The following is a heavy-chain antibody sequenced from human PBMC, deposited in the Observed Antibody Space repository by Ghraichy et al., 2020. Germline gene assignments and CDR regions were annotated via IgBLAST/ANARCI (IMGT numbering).Heavy chain of an antibody. Sequence: SETLSLTCTVSGGSISSSNYYWGWIRQPPGKGLEWIGSIYYSGSTYYNPSLKSRVTISVDTSRNEFSLKLRSVTAADTAVYYCVRRDDYNAMIDHWGQGTLVTVSS. D-gene: IGHD5-24*01. V-gene: IGHV4-39*01. CDR1: GGSISSSNYY. CDR2: IYYSGST. J-gene: IGHJ4*02. CDR3: VRRDDYNAMIDH.